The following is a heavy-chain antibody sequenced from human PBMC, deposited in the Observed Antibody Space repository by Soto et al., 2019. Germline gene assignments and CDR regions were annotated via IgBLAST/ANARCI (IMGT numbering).Heavy chain of an antibody. CDR2: IDQSAGT. J-gene: IGHJ6*02. D-gene: IGHD6-19*01. CDR3: AREDSYGWSGESLDV. CDR1: GYSLMGQS. Sequence: SATFSFSFAVVGYSLMGQSWKWIRQSPGKGLEWIGEIDQSAGTNYNPSLKSRAIISDDTSKNQFSLTLTSVTAADTAVYYCAREDSYGWSGESLDVWGQGTTVS. V-gene: IGHV4-34*01.